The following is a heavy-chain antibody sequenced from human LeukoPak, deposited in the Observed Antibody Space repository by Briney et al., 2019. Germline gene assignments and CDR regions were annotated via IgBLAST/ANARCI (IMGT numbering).Heavy chain of an antibody. J-gene: IGHJ3*02. CDR1: GGSISSYY. V-gene: IGHV4-59*01. CDR2: IYYSGST. CDR3: ARAGDIVVVPAADAFDI. D-gene: IGHD2-2*01. Sequence: KPSETLSLTCIVSGGSISSYYWSWIRQPPGKGLEWIGYIYYSGSTNYNPSLKSRVTISVDTSKNQFSLKLSSVTAADTAVYYCARAGDIVVVPAADAFDIWGQGTMVTVSS.